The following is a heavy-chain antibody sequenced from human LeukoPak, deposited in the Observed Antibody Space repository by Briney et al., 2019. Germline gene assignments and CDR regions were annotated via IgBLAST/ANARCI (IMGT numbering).Heavy chain of an antibody. CDR2: ISPSSGTI. V-gene: IGHV3-48*02. J-gene: IGHJ2*01. CDR3: ARKLGRGWYFDP. Sequence: GGSLRLSCAASGFTFSTYSMNWVRQAPGKGLEWVSYISPSSGTIYYADSVRGRFTISRDNARNSLYLQMNSLRDEDTAVYYCARKLGRGWYFDPWGRGNLITVSS. CDR1: GFTFSTYS. D-gene: IGHD7-27*01.